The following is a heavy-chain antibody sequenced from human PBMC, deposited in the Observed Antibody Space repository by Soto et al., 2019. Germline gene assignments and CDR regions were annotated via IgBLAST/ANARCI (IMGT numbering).Heavy chain of an antibody. CDR3: ARDIASYAYGEGY. D-gene: IGHD2-21*01. CDR1: GGSINSYW. J-gene: IGHJ4*02. V-gene: IGHV4-4*07. Sequence: SGTLSLTCTVSGGSINSYWWSWIRQPAGKGLEWIGRVYSSGTTDYNPSLNSRATMSVETSKNQFSLKLSSVTAADTAVYYCARDIASYAYGEGYWGQGIQVTVSS. CDR2: VYSSGTT.